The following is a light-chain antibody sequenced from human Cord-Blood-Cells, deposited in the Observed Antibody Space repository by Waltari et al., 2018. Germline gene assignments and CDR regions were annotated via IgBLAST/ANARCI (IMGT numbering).Light chain of an antibody. CDR3: SSYTSSSTLVV. V-gene: IGLV2-14*01. J-gene: IGLJ2*01. Sequence: QSALTQPASVSGSPGQSITISCTGPSSDVGGYNYVSWYQQHPGKAPTRMIYDVSNRPSGVSNRFSGSKSGNTASLTISGLQAEDEADYYCSSYTSSSTLVVFGGGTKLTVL. CDR1: SSDVGGYNY. CDR2: DVS.